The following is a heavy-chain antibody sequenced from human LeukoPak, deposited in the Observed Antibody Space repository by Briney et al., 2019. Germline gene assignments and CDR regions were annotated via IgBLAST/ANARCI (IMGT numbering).Heavy chain of an antibody. V-gene: IGHV3-23*01. CDR3: ARAPTVTTLVVHD. Sequence: PGGSLRLSCAASGFTFSSYAMGWVRQAPGKGLEWVSCIRDTGAGTYYADSVKGRFTISRDNSKNTLYLQMNSLRAEDTAVYYCARAPTVTTLVVHDWGQGTLVTVSS. CDR1: GFTFSSYA. J-gene: IGHJ4*02. CDR2: IRDTGAGT. D-gene: IGHD4-17*01.